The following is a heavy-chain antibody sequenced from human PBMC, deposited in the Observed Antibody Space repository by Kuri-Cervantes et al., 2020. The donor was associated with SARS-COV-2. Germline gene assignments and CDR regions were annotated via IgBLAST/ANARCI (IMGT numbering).Heavy chain of an antibody. V-gene: IGHV3-64D*08. Sequence: GESLKISCSASGFIFRNYVMYWARQAPGRGLEYVSSIRNYGGSPYYGDSVKGRFTISRDNSKNTLYLQMDSLRVEDTAVYYCVGDESNVVQRGFWGQGSLVTVSS. CDR2: IRNYGGSP. CDR3: VGDESNVVQRGF. CDR1: GFIFRNYV. D-gene: IGHD2-21*01. J-gene: IGHJ4*02.